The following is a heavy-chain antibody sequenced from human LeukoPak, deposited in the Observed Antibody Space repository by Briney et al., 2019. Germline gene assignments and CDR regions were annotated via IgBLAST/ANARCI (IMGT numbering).Heavy chain of an antibody. J-gene: IGHJ5*02. CDR1: GYTFTGYY. CDR3: ARTYYDFRSGYTDTNWFDP. CDR2: INPNSGGT. Sequence: ASVKVSCKASGYTFTGYYMHWVRQAPGQGLEWMGWINPNSGGTNYAQKFQGWVTMTRDTSISTAYMELSRLRSDDTAVYYCARTYYDFRSGYTDTNWFDPWGQGTLVTVSS. V-gene: IGHV1-2*04. D-gene: IGHD3-3*01.